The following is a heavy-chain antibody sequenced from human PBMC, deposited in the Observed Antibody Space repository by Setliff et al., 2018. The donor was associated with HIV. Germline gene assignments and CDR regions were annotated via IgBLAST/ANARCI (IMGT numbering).Heavy chain of an antibody. V-gene: IGHV4-39*01. Sequence: SETLSLTCTVSGGSVSDTSYYWGWIRQPPGKGLEWLANVYYSGGTYYNPSLNSRVTISVDTSRNQFSLKLTSVTAADTALYFCARLGDSGYDFRGYFDYWGQGTPVTVSS. J-gene: IGHJ4*02. D-gene: IGHD5-12*01. CDR2: VYYSGGT. CDR1: GGSVSDTSYY. CDR3: ARLGDSGYDFRGYFDY.